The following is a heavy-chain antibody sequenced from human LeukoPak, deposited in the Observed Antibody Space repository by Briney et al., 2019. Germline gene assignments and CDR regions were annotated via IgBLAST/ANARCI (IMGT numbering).Heavy chain of an antibody. CDR2: ISGSGGST. J-gene: IGHJ4*02. CDR3: PRTGYSSGWDYYFDY. V-gene: IGHV3-23*01. Sequence: GGSLRLSCAASGFTFSSYAMSWVRQAPGKGLEWVSAISGSGGSTYYADSVKGRFTISRDNSKNTLYLQMNSLRAEDTVVYYCPRTGYSSGWDYYFDYWGQGTLVTVSS. D-gene: IGHD6-19*01. CDR1: GFTFSSYA.